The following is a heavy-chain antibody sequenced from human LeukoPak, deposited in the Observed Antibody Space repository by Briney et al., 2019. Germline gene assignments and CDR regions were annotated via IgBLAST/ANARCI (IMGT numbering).Heavy chain of an antibody. J-gene: IGHJ4*02. V-gene: IGHV3-7*01. CDR1: GFTFSNYW. Sequence: GGSLRLSCAAYGFTFSNYWMSWVRQAPGKGLEWVANVRPDGSEIQCVDSMKGRFTVSRDNSENSLYLRMSSLRAEDTAVYYCATTTRSRSWNYWGQGTLVTVSS. CDR3: ATTTRSRSWNY. D-gene: IGHD2-2*01. CDR2: VRPDGSEI.